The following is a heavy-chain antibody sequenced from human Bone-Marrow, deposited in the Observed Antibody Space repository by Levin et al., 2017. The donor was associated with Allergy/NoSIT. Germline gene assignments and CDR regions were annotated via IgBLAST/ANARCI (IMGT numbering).Heavy chain of an antibody. CDR2: IRQDGFET. D-gene: IGHD6-13*01. CDR3: ARGSKAAAGPTY. J-gene: IGHJ4*02. CDR1: GFTFSNHW. V-gene: IGHV3-7*04. Sequence: PGGSLRLTCAASGFTFSNHWMNWVRQAPGKGLEWVANIRQDGFETYFVDSVKGRFTISRDNAENSIYLQMDSLRVEDTAIYFCARGSKAAAGPTYWGQGTRVTVSS.